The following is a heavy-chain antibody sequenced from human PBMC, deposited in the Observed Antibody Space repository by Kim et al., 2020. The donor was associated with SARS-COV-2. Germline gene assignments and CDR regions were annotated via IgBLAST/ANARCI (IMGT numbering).Heavy chain of an antibody. CDR2: ISAYNGNT. J-gene: IGHJ4*02. V-gene: IGHV1-18*01. CDR1: GYTFTSYG. CDR3: ARGVEYYYGSGSYYNGYFDY. Sequence: ASVKVSCKASGYTFTSYGISWVRQAPGQGLEWMGWISAYNGNTNYAQKLQGRVTMTTDTSTSTAYMELRSLRSDDTAVYYCARGVEYYYGSGSYYNGYFDYWGQGTLVTVSS. D-gene: IGHD3-10*01.